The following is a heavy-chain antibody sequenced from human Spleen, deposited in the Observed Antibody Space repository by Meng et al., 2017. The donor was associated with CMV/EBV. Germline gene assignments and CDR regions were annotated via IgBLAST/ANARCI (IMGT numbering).Heavy chain of an antibody. D-gene: IGHD2-15*01. J-gene: IGHJ4*02. CDR2: IKSKTDGGTT. V-gene: IGHV3-15*01. CDR1: GFTFSNAW. Sequence: GESLKISCAASGFTFSNAWMSWVRQAPGKGLEWVGRIKSKTDGGTTDYAAPVKGRFTISRDNANKSLYLHMNSLRSDDTALYYCAREGRDLDYWGQGTLVTVSS. CDR3: AREGRDLDY.